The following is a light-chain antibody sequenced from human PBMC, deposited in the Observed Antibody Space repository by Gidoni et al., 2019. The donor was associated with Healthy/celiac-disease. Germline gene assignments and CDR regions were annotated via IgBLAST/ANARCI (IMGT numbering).Light chain of an antibody. Sequence: EIVMTQSPATLPVSPGERATLSCRASQSVSSNLACYQQKPGQAPRLLIYGASTRATGIPARFSGSGSGTEFTLTISSLQSEDFAVNYCQQYNNWPPWTFGQGTKVEIK. J-gene: IGKJ1*01. V-gene: IGKV3-15*01. CDR2: GAS. CDR3: QQYNNWPPWT. CDR1: QSVSSN.